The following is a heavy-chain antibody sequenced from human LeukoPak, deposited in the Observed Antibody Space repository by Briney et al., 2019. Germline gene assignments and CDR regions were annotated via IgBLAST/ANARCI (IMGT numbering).Heavy chain of an antibody. V-gene: IGHV3-30*02. CDR3: AKDGLSYILFDY. CDR2: IRYDGSNK. J-gene: IGHJ4*02. CDR1: GFTFSSYG. D-gene: IGHD3-10*01. Sequence: GGSLRLSCAASGFTFSSYGMHWVRRAPGKGLEWVAFIRYDGSNKYYADSVKGRFTISRDSSKNTLYLQMNSLRAEGTAVYYCAKDGLSYILFDYWGQGTLVTVSS.